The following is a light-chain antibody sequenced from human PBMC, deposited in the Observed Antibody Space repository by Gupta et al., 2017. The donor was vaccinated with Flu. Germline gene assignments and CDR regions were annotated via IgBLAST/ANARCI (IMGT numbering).Light chain of an antibody. Sequence: DSPRTHSPSFQLASVEDRVVITCRASQGISSFFAWYQQKPGKAPQLLIYAASTLQSGVPSRFSGSGSGTAFTLTINTLQPEDFATYRCQQFKSFPLTFGGGTKVEMK. CDR2: AAS. V-gene: IGKV1-9*01. J-gene: IGKJ4*01. CDR1: QGISSF. CDR3: QQFKSFPLT.